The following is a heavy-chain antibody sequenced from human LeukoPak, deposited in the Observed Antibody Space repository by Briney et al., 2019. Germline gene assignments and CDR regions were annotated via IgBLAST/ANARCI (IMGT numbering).Heavy chain of an antibody. CDR3: ARQGTSADFDY. V-gene: IGHV3-74*01. Sequence: GGSLRLSCAASGFTFSSYWMQWVRQAPGKGLVWVSRINSDGSSTSYADSVKGRFTISRDNAKNTLYLQMNSLRAEDTAVYYCARQGTSADFDYWGQGTLVTVSS. D-gene: IGHD6-25*01. CDR2: INSDGSST. J-gene: IGHJ4*02. CDR1: GFTFSSYW.